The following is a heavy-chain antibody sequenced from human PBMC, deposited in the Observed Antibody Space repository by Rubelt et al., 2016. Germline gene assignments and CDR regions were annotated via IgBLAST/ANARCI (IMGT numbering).Heavy chain of an antibody. V-gene: IGHV1-8*01. Sequence: VKVSCKASGYTSTSYDINWVRQATGQGLEWMGWMNPNSGNTGYAQKFQGRVTMTRNTSISTAYMELSSLRSEDKAVYYCARARGSSWYFQHWGQGTLVTVSS. D-gene: IGHD6-13*01. J-gene: IGHJ1*01. CDR2: MNPNSGNT. CDR1: GYTSTSYD. CDR3: ARARGSSWYFQH.